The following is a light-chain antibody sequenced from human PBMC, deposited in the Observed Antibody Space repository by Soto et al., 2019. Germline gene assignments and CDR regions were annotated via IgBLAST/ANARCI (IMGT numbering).Light chain of an antibody. J-gene: IGKJ2*01. CDR2: SAS. CDR1: QGIGRY. CDR3: QHYYNYPYT. Sequence: AIRMTQSPSSFSASTGDRVTITCRASQGIGRYLAWYQQKPGKAPKLLIYSASTLQSGVPSRFSGRGSGTDFTLTINSVQSEDFAAYFCQHYYNYPYTFGQGTKLEI. V-gene: IGKV1-8*01.